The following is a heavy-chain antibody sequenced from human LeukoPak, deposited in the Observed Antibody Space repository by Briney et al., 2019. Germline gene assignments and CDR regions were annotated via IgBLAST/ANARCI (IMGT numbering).Heavy chain of an antibody. J-gene: IGHJ3*02. CDR1: GGSFSGYS. Sequence: PSETLSLTCAVYGGSFSGYSWSWIRQPPGKGLEWIGYIYHSGSTYYNPSLKSRVTISVDESKNQLSLRLSSVTAADTAVYFCARGRSRGGDSGTFDIWGQGTMVTVSS. D-gene: IGHD4-23*01. CDR2: IYHSGST. CDR3: ARGRSRGGDSGTFDI. V-gene: IGHV4-30-2*01.